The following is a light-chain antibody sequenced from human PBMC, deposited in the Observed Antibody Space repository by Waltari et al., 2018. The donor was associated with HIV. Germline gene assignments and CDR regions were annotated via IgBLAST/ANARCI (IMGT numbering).Light chain of an antibody. V-gene: IGLV1-44*01. Sequence: QSVLTQPPSASGTPGQRVTISCSGSSSNIGSNTVSWYQQVPGTAPKVLIFSNEDRAPGVPDRFSGSKSGTSASLAISGLQSEDEADYYCATWDDSLNGWVFGGGTKVTVL. CDR1: SSNIGSNT. CDR3: ATWDDSLNGWV. J-gene: IGLJ3*02. CDR2: SNE.